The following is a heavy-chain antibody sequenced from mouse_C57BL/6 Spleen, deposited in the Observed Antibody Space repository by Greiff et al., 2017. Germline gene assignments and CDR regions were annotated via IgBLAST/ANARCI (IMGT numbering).Heavy chain of an antibody. CDR2: INPGSGGT. D-gene: IGHD2-1*01. CDR1: GYAFTNYL. V-gene: IGHV1-54*01. CDR3: ARGLWGNYYFDY. J-gene: IGHJ2*01. Sequence: QVQLQPSGAELVRPGTSVKVSCKASGYAFTNYLIEWVKQRPGQGLEWIGVINPGSGGTNYNEKFKGKATLTADKSSSTAYMQLISLTSEDSAVFFCARGLWGNYYFDYWGQGTTLTVSS.